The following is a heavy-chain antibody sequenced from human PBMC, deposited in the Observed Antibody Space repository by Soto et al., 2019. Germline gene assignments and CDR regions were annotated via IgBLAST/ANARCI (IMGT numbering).Heavy chain of an antibody. CDR2: ISNTGST. CDR1: GDSISEHY. V-gene: IGHV4-4*08. Sequence: PXXTLSLTFTVSGDSISEHYWCWILQPPGKGLEWIGSISNTGSTNYNPSLKSRVTISVDTSKNQFSLKLSSVTAADTAVYYCANYLLVPALRYGFDPWGQGTLVTVSS. J-gene: IGHJ5*02. D-gene: IGHD2-2*01. CDR3: ANYLLVPALRYGFDP.